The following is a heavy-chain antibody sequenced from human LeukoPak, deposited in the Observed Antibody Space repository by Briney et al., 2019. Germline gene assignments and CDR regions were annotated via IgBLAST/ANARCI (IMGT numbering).Heavy chain of an antibody. CDR3: ARAGVYRTYYDAFDI. Sequence: PSETLSLTCAVYGGSFSGYYWSWIRQPPGKGLEWIGEINHSGSTTYSPSLKSRVTISVDKSKNQFSLKLTSLTVADTAVYYCARAGVYRTYYDAFDIWGLGTMVTVSS. V-gene: IGHV4-34*01. CDR2: INHSGST. D-gene: IGHD5/OR15-5a*01. CDR1: GGSFSGYY. J-gene: IGHJ3*02.